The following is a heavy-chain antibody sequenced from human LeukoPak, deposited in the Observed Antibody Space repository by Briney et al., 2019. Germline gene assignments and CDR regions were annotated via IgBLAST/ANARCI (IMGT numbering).Heavy chain of an antibody. D-gene: IGHD6-19*01. J-gene: IGHJ4*02. CDR1: GYTFTGYY. V-gene: IGHV1-18*04. CDR2: ISAYNGNT. CDR3: ARDRRSGVPFDY. Sequence: GASVKVSGKASGYTFTGYYMHWVRQAPGQGLEWMGWISAYNGNTNYAQKLQGRVTMTTDTSTSTAYMELRSLRSDDTAVYYCARDRRSGVPFDYWGQGTLVTVSS.